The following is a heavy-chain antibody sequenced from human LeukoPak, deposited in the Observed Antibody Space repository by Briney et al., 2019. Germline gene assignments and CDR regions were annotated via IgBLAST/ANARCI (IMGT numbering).Heavy chain of an antibody. D-gene: IGHD3-10*01. CDR1: GFTFSRYG. CDR3: AIMVRGVYDY. Sequence: GGSLRLSCAASGFTFSRYGMHWVRQAPGKGLEWVAFIRYDGTERYYADSVKGRFTISRDNPKNTLYLQMDSLRPEDTAVYCCAIMVRGVYDYWGQGILVTVSS. V-gene: IGHV3-30*02. CDR2: IRYDGTER. J-gene: IGHJ4*02.